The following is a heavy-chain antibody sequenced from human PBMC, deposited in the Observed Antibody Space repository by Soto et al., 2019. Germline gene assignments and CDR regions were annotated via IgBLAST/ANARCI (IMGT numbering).Heavy chain of an antibody. CDR3: AKENRGSSWFFDY. CDR1: GASISTSSYF. Sequence: QLQLQESGPGLVEPSETLSLTCTVSGASISTSSYFWGWIRQPPGKGLEWIGSLYYTGTTYYNPSLKSRVTLSVDTSKSQFSLKLSSVTAADTALYYCAKENRGSSWFFDYWGQGTLVTVSS. V-gene: IGHV4-39*01. D-gene: IGHD6-13*01. J-gene: IGHJ4*02. CDR2: LYYTGTT.